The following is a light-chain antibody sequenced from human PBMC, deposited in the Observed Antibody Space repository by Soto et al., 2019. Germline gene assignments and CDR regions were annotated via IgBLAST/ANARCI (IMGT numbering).Light chain of an antibody. CDR1: QSISSSY. V-gene: IGKV3-20*01. Sequence: EIVLTQSPGTLSLSPGXRATLSCRASQSISSSYLAWYQQRPGQAPRLLIYGASSRATGIPDRFSGSGSGTEFTLTISRLEPEDFAVYYCQQYGSSSWTFGQGTKGDIK. CDR3: QQYGSSSWT. CDR2: GAS. J-gene: IGKJ1*01.